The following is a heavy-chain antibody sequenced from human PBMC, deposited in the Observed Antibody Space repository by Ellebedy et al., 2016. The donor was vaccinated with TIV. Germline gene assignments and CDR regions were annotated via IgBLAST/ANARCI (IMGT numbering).Heavy chain of an antibody. Sequence: GESLKISCAASGFTFTRYWMSWVRQAPGKGLEWVANIKKDGSEKYYVDSVKGRFTISRDNAKNSLFLQMNTLRADDTAVYYCAKEIRTGSGAGFDVWGQGTMVTVSS. CDR1: GFTFTRYW. CDR2: IKKDGSEK. CDR3: AKEIRTGSGAGFDV. D-gene: IGHD1-26*01. J-gene: IGHJ3*01. V-gene: IGHV3-7*03.